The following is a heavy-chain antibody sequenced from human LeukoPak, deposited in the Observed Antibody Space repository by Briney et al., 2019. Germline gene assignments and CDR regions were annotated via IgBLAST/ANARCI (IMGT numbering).Heavy chain of an antibody. Sequence: ASVKVSCKASGYTFTGYYMHWVRQAPGQGLEWMGWIKPNSGATNYAQKFQGRVTMTRDTSINTAYMELSSLTSDDTAVYYCARVREWEEISGAIPDYFDYWGQGTLVTVSS. CDR3: ARVREWEEISGAIPDYFDY. V-gene: IGHV1-2*02. J-gene: IGHJ4*02. CDR2: IKPNSGAT. D-gene: IGHD1-26*01. CDR1: GYTFTGYY.